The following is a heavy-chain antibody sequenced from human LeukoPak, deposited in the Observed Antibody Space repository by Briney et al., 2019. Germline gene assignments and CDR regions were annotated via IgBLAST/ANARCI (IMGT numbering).Heavy chain of an antibody. Sequence: GGSLRLSCAASGFIFSYYGMHWVRQAPGKGLEWLAVIWPDGTIQYYADPVKGRFTISRDNSKNTLYLQLTGLRADDSAVYYCASHNQDWGWDFWGQGAQVTVSS. D-gene: IGHD2-8*02. CDR1: GFIFSYYG. J-gene: IGHJ4*02. CDR3: ASHNQDWGWDF. V-gene: IGHV3-33*01. CDR2: IWPDGTIQ.